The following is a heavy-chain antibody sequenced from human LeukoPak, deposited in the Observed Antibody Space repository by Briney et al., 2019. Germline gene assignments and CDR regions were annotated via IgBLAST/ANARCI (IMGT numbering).Heavy chain of an antibody. Sequence: GGSLRLSCAASGFTFDDYAMHWVRQAPGKGLEWVSLISGDGGSTYYADSVNGRFTISRDNSKNTLYLQMSSLRAEDTAVYYCAKAGGASWYLYWGQGTLVTVSS. J-gene: IGHJ4*02. D-gene: IGHD6-13*01. CDR2: ISGDGGST. CDR1: GFTFDDYA. CDR3: AKAGGASWYLY. V-gene: IGHV3-43*02.